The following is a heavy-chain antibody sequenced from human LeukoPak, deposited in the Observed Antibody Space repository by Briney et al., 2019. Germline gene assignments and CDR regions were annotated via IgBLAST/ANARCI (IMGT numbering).Heavy chain of an antibody. Sequence: SETLSLTCAVYGGSLSAYYCTWDRQPPGKGLEWIGEINHRGSTSYNPSLKSRVTISVDKSNNQFSLKLTSVTAADTAVYYGVRGGIAARLRDWGQGTLVTVSS. J-gene: IGHJ4*02. CDR2: INHRGST. CDR3: VRGGIAARLRD. CDR1: GGSLSAYY. V-gene: IGHV4-34*01. D-gene: IGHD6-6*01.